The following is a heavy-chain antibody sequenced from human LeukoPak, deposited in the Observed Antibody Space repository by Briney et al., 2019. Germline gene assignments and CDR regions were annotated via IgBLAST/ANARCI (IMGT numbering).Heavy chain of an antibody. Sequence: SETLSLTCAVYGGSFSGYYWSWIRQPPGKGLEWIGSIYYSGSTYYNPAPKSRVNISADTSKNQFSLKLSSVTAADTAVYFCARVTGSSWYYSYYMDVWGKGTTVTVSS. CDR3: ARVTGSSWYYSYYMDV. CDR2: IYYSGST. CDR1: GGSFSGYY. D-gene: IGHD6-13*01. J-gene: IGHJ6*03. V-gene: IGHV4-34*01.